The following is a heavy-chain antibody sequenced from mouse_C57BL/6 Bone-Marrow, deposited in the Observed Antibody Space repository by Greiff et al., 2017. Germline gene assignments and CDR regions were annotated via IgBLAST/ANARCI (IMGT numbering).Heavy chain of an antibody. Sequence: EVKLQQSGAELVRPGASVKLSCTASGFNIKDYYMHWVKQRPEQGLEWIGRIDPEDGDTEYAPKFQGKATMTADTSSNTAYLQLSSLTSEDTAVYYCTTGDYDGYFDYWGQGTTLTVSS. V-gene: IGHV14-1*01. J-gene: IGHJ2*01. CDR1: GFNIKDYY. CDR3: TTGDYDGYFDY. D-gene: IGHD2-4*01. CDR2: IDPEDGDT.